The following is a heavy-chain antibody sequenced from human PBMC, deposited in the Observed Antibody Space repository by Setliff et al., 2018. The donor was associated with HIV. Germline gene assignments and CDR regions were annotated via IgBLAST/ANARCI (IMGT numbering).Heavy chain of an antibody. CDR1: GDSISNYY. CDR3: ATARSYYVFDY. Sequence: SETLSLTCTVSGDSISNYYWSWVRQPPGKGLEWIGYIYTSGSTNYNPSLRSRVTISIDTSKNQFSLKLNSVTAADTAVYYCATARSYYVFDYWGQGTLVTVSS. D-gene: IGHD3-10*02. V-gene: IGHV4-4*09. J-gene: IGHJ4*01. CDR2: IYTSGST.